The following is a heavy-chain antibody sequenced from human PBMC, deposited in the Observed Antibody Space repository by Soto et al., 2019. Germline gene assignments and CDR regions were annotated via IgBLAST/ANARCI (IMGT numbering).Heavy chain of an antibody. Sequence: QLVQSGAEVKKPGASVKVSCKASGYSFTGYYIHWVRQAPGQGLEWMVGVNPNSGDTDYAQKIKGRVTMNRDTSISAGSMDMRRLTSDDTAIYYCARFRGVLDACDLWGQGPMVPVSS. D-gene: IGHD2-8*01. CDR2: VNPNSGDT. V-gene: IGHV1-2*02. CDR3: ARFRGVLDACDL. CDR1: GYSFTGYY. J-gene: IGHJ3*01.